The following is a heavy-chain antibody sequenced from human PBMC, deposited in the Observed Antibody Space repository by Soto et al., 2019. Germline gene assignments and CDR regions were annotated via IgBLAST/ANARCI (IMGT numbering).Heavy chain of an antibody. CDR1: GFTFSSYG. D-gene: IGHD2-21*02. CDR3: ARVAGTHCGGDCYSGGDY. CDR2: IWYDGSNK. V-gene: IGHV3-33*01. Sequence: GGSLRLSCVASGFTFSSYGMHWVRQAPGKGLEWVAVIWYDGSNKYYADSVKGRFTISRDNSKNTLYLQMNSLRAEDTAVYYCARVAGTHCGGDCYSGGDYWGQGTLVTVSS. J-gene: IGHJ4*02.